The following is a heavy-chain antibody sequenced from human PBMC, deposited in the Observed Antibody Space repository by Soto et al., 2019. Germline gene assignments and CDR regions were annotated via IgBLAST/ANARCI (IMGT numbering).Heavy chain of an antibody. J-gene: IGHJ4*02. V-gene: IGHV3-23*01. CDR3: AKRYYHHNSGLWHY. Sequence: GGSLRLSCAASGFTFSSYAMSWVRQAPGKGLEWVSAISSSGGDTYYTDSVKGRFTISRDNSKNTLYLQMHSLSAEDTAVYYCAKRYYHHNSGLWHYRGQGTLVTGSS. D-gene: IGHD5-12*01. CDR2: ISSSGGDT. CDR1: GFTFSSYA.